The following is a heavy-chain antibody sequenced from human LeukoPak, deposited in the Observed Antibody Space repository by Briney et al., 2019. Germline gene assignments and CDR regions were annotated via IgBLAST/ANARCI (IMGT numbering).Heavy chain of an antibody. V-gene: IGHV1-69*05. CDR2: IIPIFGTA. J-gene: IGHJ3*02. CDR1: GGTFSSYA. D-gene: IGHD5-24*01. CDR3: ARDGGDGYNWNTYAFDI. Sequence: ASVKVSCKASGGTFSSYAISWVRQAPGQGLEWMGRIIPIFGTANYAQKFQGGVTITTDESTSTAYMELSSLRSEDTAVYYCARDGGDGYNWNTYAFDIWGQGTMVTVSS.